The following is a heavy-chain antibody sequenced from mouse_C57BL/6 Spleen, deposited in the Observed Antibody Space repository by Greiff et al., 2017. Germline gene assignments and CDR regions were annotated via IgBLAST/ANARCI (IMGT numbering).Heavy chain of an antibody. CDR2: IDPSDSYT. Sequence: QVQLQQPGAELVMPGASVKLSCKASGYTFTSYWMHWVQQRPGPGLEWIGEIDPSDSYTNYNQQFKGKSTLTVDKSSSTADMQLSSLTSEDSAVYYCARSRGSSGYVAMDDWGQGTSVTVSS. J-gene: IGHJ4*01. CDR3: ARSRGSSGYVAMDD. V-gene: IGHV1-69*01. CDR1: GYTFTSYW. D-gene: IGHD3-2*02.